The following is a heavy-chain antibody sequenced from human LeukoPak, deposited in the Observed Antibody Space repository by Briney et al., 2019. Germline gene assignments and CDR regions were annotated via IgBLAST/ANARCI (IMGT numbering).Heavy chain of an antibody. CDR1: GFTFSSYE. J-gene: IGHJ3*02. CDR2: ISSSGSTI. CDR3: ARMDPYCGGDCYTRDAFDI. D-gene: IGHD2-21*02. V-gene: IGHV3-48*03. Sequence: GGSLRLSCAASGFTFSSYEMNWVRQAPGKGLEWVSYISSSGSTIYYADSVKGRFTISRDNAKNSLYLQMNSLRAEDTAVYYCARMDPYCGGDCYTRDAFDIWGQGTMVTASS.